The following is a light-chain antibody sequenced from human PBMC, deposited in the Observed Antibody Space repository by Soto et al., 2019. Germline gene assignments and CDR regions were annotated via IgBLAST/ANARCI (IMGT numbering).Light chain of an antibody. CDR2: DAS. CDR1: QSVSSY. CDR3: QQYGSSPT. V-gene: IGKV3-20*01. Sequence: EIVLTQSPATLALSPCERATLSRRASQSVSSYLAWYQQKPGQAPRLLIFDASTRATGIPDRFTGSGSGTDFTLTISRLEPEDFAVYHCQQYGSSPTFGQGTKVDIK. J-gene: IGKJ1*01.